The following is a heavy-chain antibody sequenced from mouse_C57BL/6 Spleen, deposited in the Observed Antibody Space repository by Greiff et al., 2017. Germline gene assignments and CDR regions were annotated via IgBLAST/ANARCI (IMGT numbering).Heavy chain of an antibody. D-gene: IGHD3-3*01. CDR2: IDPEDGET. J-gene: IGHJ3*01. V-gene: IGHV14-2*01. Sequence: EVQRVESGAELVKPGASVKLSCTASGFNIKDYYMHWVKQRTEQGLEWIGRIDPEDGETKSAPKFQGKATITADTSSNTAYLQLSRLTSEDTADYYCARGEDRVSWFAYWGQGTLVTVSA. CDR1: GFNIKDYY. CDR3: ARGEDRVSWFAY.